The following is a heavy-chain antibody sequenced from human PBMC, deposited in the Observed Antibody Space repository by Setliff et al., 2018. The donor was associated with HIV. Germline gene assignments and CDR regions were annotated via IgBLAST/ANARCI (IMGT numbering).Heavy chain of an antibody. CDR1: GYSFASYW. V-gene: IGHV5-10-1*01. CDR2: IDPTDSYT. J-gene: IGHJ6*02. CDR3: ARQSYYYYNMDV. D-gene: IGHD2-21*01. Sequence: GESLNISCKGSGYSFASYWISWVRQMPGKGLEWMGRIDPTDSYTNDSPPYQGHVTISVDKSISTVYLQWSSLKASDTAIYYCARQSYYYYNMDVWGQGTTVTVSS.